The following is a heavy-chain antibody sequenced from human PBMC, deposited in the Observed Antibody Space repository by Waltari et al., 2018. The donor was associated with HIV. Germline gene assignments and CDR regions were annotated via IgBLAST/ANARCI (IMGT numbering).Heavy chain of an antibody. CDR3: ASREH. CDR2: ISYEGSNK. V-gene: IGHV3-30*01. Sequence: QVQLVESGGGVVQPGRSLRLSCAASGFTFSSYAMHWVRQAPGKGRGGVAVISYEGSNKYYADSVKGRFTISRDNSKNTLYLQMNSLRAEDTAVYYCASREHWGQGTLVTVSS. D-gene: IGHD1-1*01. CDR1: GFTFSSYA. J-gene: IGHJ4*02.